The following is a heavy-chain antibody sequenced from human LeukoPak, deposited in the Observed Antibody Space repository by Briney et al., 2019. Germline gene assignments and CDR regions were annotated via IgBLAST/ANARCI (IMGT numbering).Heavy chain of an antibody. CDR2: ISGSGGTT. D-gene: IGHD5-12*01. CDR3: ASGYDSVGDYYYYGMDV. CDR1: GFTFSSYT. V-gene: IGHV3-23*01. J-gene: IGHJ6*02. Sequence: GGSLRLSCAVSGFTFSSYTMSWVRQAPGKGLEWVSAISGSGGTTYYADSVKGRSTISRDNSKNTLYLQMNSLRAEDTAVYYCASGYDSVGDYYYYGMDVWGHGTTVTVSS.